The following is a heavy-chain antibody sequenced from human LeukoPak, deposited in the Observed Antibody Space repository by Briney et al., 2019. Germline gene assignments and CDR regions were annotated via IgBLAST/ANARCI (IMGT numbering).Heavy chain of an antibody. CDR2: ISSSSSYI. CDR3: AREGLGYCSGGSCPRNWFDP. V-gene: IGHV3-21*01. D-gene: IGHD2-15*01. Sequence: GGSLRLSCAASGFTFSSHAMTWVRQAPGKGLEWVSSISSSSSYIYYADSVKGRFTISRDNAKNSLYLQMNSLRAEDTAVYYCAREGLGYCSGGSCPRNWFDPWGQGTLVTVSS. J-gene: IGHJ5*02. CDR1: GFTFSSHA.